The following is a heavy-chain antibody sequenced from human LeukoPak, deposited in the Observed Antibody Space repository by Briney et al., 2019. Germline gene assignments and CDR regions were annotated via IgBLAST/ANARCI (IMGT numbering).Heavy chain of an antibody. CDR3: ASSRVDTAMVFDY. Sequence: GGSLRLSCAASGFTFSSYWMSWVRQAPGKGLEWVANIKQDGSEKYYVDSVKGRFTISRDNAKNSLYLQMNSLRAEDTAVYYCASSRVDTAMVFDYWGQGTLVTVSS. J-gene: IGHJ4*02. D-gene: IGHD5-18*01. CDR2: IKQDGSEK. V-gene: IGHV3-7*01. CDR1: GFTFSSYW.